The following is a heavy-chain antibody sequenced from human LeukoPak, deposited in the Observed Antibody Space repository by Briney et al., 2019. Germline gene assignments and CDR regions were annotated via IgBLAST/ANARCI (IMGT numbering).Heavy chain of an antibody. D-gene: IGHD3-10*01. CDR2: IYYSGSST. CDR1: GGSTSGFF. CDR3: ARTSRHYYGSGTNLTPWPAGMDV. J-gene: IGHJ6*02. V-gene: IGHV4-59*01. Sequence: SETLSLTCTVSGGSTSGFFWTWIRQPPGKELEWIGSIYYSGSSTKYNPSLKSRVTVSVDTSKSQFFLKLNSATAADTAVYFCARTSRHYYGSGTNLTPWPAGMDVWGQGTTVTVSS.